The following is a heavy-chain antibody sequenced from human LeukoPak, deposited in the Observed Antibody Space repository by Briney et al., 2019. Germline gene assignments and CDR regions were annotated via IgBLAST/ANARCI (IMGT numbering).Heavy chain of an antibody. V-gene: IGHV3-23*01. Sequence: GGSLRLSYAASGFTFSSYAMSWVRQAPGKGLEWVSAISGSGDDTYYADSVKGRYTTSRDISKNTLYLQMNSLRAEDTAVYYCAKARKEVVTYDAFDIWGQGTMVTVSS. D-gene: IGHD3-22*01. CDR3: AKARKEVVTYDAFDI. CDR1: GFTFSSYA. J-gene: IGHJ3*02. CDR2: ISGSGDDT.